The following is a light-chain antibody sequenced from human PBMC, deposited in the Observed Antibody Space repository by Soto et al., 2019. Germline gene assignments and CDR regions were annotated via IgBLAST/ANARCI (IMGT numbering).Light chain of an antibody. J-gene: IGKJ4*01. Sequence: EIVLTQSPATLSLSPGERATLSCRASQSVSSYLAWYQQKPGQAPRLLIYDASNRATGIPARFSGSGSGTDFTLTISSLEPEDFAVYYCQQRGLTFGGGTKVELK. CDR1: QSVSSY. CDR3: QQRGLT. CDR2: DAS. V-gene: IGKV3-11*01.